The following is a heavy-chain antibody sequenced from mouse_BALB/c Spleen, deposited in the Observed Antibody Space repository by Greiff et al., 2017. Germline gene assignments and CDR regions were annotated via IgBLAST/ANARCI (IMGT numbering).Heavy chain of an antibody. CDR1: GYAFSSSW. CDR3: ARYDYGGYFDV. CDR2: IYPGDGDT. J-gene: IGHJ1*01. Sequence: VQLQQSGPELVKPGASVKISCKASGYAFSSSWMNWVKQRPGQGLEWIGRIYPGDGDTNYNGKFKGKATLTADKSSSTAYMQLSSLTSVDSAVYFCARYDYGGYFDVWGAGTTVTVSS. D-gene: IGHD2-4*01. V-gene: IGHV1-82*01.